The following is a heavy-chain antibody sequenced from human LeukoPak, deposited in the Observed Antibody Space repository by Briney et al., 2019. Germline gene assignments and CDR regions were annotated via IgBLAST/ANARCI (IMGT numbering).Heavy chain of an antibody. Sequence: GGXXRLSCEASGFTFSSYSMNWVRQAPGKGLEWVSYISSSSSTIYYADSVKGRFTISRDNAKNSLYLQMNSLRAEDTAVYYCAREYYDFWSGPAGYFDYWGQGTLVTVSS. J-gene: IGHJ4*02. V-gene: IGHV3-48*01. CDR2: ISSSSSTI. D-gene: IGHD3-3*01. CDR1: GFTFSSYS. CDR3: AREYYDFWSGPAGYFDY.